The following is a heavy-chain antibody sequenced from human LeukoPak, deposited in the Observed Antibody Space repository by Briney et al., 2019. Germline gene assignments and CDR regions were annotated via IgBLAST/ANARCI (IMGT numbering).Heavy chain of an antibody. CDR1: GFTFSNYA. Sequence: TGGSLRLSCAASGFTFSNYAMIWVRQTPGMGLEWVSGIRGSGGGTHYADSVKDRFTISRDNSKNTLYLQMNSLRAEDTAVYYCAREGYYDSSGYSVWGQGTLVTVSS. CDR3: AREGYYDSSGYSV. D-gene: IGHD3-22*01. CDR2: IRGSGGGT. V-gene: IGHV3-23*01. J-gene: IGHJ4*02.